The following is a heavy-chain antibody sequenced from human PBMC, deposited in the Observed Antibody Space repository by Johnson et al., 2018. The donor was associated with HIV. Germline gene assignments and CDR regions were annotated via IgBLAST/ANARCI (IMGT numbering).Heavy chain of an antibody. CDR1: GFTFNKYA. CDR3: ARETVGATMDAFDI. CDR2: ISYDGSNR. D-gene: IGHD1-26*01. Sequence: QVQLVESGGGVVQPGRSLRLSCAASGFTFNKYAIHWVRQAPGQGLAWVAVISYDGSNRYYAASLKGRFTTPRDNSKNTVYLQMNSLRTEDTAVFWCARETVGATMDAFDIWGQGTMVTVSS. V-gene: IGHV3-30-3*01. J-gene: IGHJ3*02.